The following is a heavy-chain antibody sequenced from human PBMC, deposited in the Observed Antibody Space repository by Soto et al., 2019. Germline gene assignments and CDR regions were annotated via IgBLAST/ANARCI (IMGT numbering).Heavy chain of an antibody. CDR2: IYYSGST. CDR3: ARGSFIAARPGGMDV. V-gene: IGHV4-31*03. D-gene: IGHD6-6*01. CDR1: GGSISSGGYY. Sequence: QVQLQESGPGLVKPSQTLSLTCTVSGGSISSGGYYWSWIRQHPGKGLEWIGYIYYSGSTYYNPSLKSRVTISVDTSKNQFSLKLSSVTAADTAVYYCARGSFIAARPGGMDVWGQGTTVTVSS. J-gene: IGHJ6*02.